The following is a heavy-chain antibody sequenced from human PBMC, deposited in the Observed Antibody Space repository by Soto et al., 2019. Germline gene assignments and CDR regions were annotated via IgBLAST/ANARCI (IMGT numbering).Heavy chain of an antibody. CDR2: VYDNGRP. V-gene: IGHV4-59*01. Sequence: SETLSLTCTISGFSISGYYWSWIRQSPRQGLEWIGYVYDNGRPYYSPSLKSRVTISADTSKNQISLKLTSATAADTAVYYCARGVGSSPPRYWGRGTLVTVSS. D-gene: IGHD3-9*01. CDR3: ARGVGSSPPRY. CDR1: GFSISGYY. J-gene: IGHJ4*02.